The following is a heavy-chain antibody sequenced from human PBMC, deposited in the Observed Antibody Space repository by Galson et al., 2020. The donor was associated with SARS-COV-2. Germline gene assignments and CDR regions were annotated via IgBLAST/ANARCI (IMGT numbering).Heavy chain of an antibody. D-gene: IGHD3-3*01. J-gene: IGHJ6*03. V-gene: IGHV4-61*09. CDR1: GDPMKSGSYY. CDR3: VGVFSLWNGDYYYYYYMDV. Sequence: SETLSLTCTVSGDPMKSGSYYWTWIRQPAGKGLEWLGHIYNTGNTNSNPSLESPVTISAYTSKNQFSLKLTSVTASDTAVYYCVGVFSLWNGDYYYYYYMDVWGKGTTVTVSS. CDR2: IYNTGNT.